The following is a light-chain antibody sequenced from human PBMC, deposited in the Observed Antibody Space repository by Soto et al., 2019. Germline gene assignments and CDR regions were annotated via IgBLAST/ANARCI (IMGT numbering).Light chain of an antibody. V-gene: IGKV3-15*01. J-gene: IGKJ4*01. CDR1: QSVSSN. CDR2: DAS. Sequence: DIVMTQSPATLSVSPGERATLSCRASQSVSSNLAWYQQKPGQAPRLLLYDASTRATGLPARFSGSGSGTEFTLTISSLQSEDFAVYHCQQDNNWPLTFGGGTKVDIK. CDR3: QQDNNWPLT.